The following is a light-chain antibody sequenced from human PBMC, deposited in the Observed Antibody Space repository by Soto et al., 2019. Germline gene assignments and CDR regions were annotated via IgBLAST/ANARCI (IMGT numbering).Light chain of an antibody. V-gene: IGKV3-20*01. CDR1: QSGSSTY. CDR3: QHYNSYSEA. Sequence: TVLTQFSGPLSLSPGERALLSCRASQSGSSTYLAWYQQKPGQAPRLLIYGASSRATGIPDRFSGSGSGTEFTLTISCLQPEDFATYYCQHYNSYSEAFGQGTKVDIK. CDR2: GAS. J-gene: IGKJ1*01.